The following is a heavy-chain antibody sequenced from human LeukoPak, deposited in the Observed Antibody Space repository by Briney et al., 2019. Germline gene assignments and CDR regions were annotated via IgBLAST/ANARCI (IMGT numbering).Heavy chain of an antibody. D-gene: IGHD2-2*01. V-gene: IGHV6-1*01. Sequence: SQTLSLTCVISGDSVSSNSAAWNWIRQSPSRGPEWLGRTSYRSKWYYDYALSVKSRISIHPDTSKNQFSLQLNSVTPEDTAVYFCARGSRHLDHWGQGTLVTVSS. CDR1: GDSVSSNSAA. CDR3: ARGSRHLDH. J-gene: IGHJ4*02. CDR2: TSYRSKWYY.